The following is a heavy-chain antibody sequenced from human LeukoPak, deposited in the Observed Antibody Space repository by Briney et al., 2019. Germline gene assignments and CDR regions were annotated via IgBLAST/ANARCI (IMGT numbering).Heavy chain of an antibody. CDR2: IYHSGST. V-gene: IGHV4-34*01. CDR3: ARVVSQYGDYAWIVNWFDP. CDR1: GFTFDDYG. Sequence: PGGSLRLSCAASGFTFDDYGMSWVRQPPGKGLEWIGEIYHSGSTNYNPSLKSRVTISVDTSKNQFSLKLSSVIAADTAVYYCARVVSQYGDYAWIVNWFDPWGQGTLVTVSS. J-gene: IGHJ5*02. D-gene: IGHD4-17*01.